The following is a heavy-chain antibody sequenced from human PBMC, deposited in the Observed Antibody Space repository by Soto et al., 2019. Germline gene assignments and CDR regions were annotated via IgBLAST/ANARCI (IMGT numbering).Heavy chain of an antibody. CDR2: VYYSGTT. J-gene: IGHJ4*02. CDR1: GGTIRNGDYY. V-gene: IGHV4-30-4*01. D-gene: IGHD1-26*01. CDR3: VTVNLVGAAYYFDY. Sequence: SETLSLTCTVSGGTIRNGDYYWGWIRQPPGKGLEWIGYVYYSGTTYSHPSLNSRVSISVDTSENQFSLRLTSVTAADTAVYYCVTVNLVGAAYYFDYWGPGTLVTVSS.